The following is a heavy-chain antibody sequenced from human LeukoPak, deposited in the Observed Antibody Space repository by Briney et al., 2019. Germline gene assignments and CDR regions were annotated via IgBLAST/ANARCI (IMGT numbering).Heavy chain of an antibody. CDR2: ISYDGSNK. V-gene: IGHV3-30*03. CDR1: GFTFSSYG. J-gene: IGHJ4*02. Sequence: GGSLRLSCAASGFTFSSYGMHWVRQAPGKGLEWVAVISYDGSNKYYADSVKGRFTISRDNSKNTLYLQMNSLRAEDTAVYYCAREKASGRVRGDGDLDYWGQGTLVTVSS. CDR3: AREKASGRVRGDGDLDY. D-gene: IGHD3-10*01.